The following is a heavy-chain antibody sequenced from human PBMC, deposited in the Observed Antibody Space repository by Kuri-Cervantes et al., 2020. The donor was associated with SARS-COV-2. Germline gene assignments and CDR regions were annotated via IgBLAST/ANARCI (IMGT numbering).Heavy chain of an antibody. CDR2: IWYDGSNK. D-gene: IGHD2-2*01. Sequence: GGSLRLSCAASGFTSSSYGMHWVRQAPGKGLEWVAVIWYDGSNKYYADSVKGRFTIYRDNSKNALYLQMNGLRAENTAVYYCAIDMPFGSSCYADNWFDPWGQGTLVTVSS. J-gene: IGHJ5*02. V-gene: IGHV3-33*01. CDR3: AIDMPFGSSCYADNWFDP. CDR1: GFTSSSYG.